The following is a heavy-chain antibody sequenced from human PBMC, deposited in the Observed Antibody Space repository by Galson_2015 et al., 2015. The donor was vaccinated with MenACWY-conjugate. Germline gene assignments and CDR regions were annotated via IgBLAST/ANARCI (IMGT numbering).Heavy chain of an antibody. D-gene: IGHD2-21*01. CDR2: IKQDGGAT. Sequence: SLRLSCAAPGFTISSYWMTWVRQAPGKGLEWVANIKQDGGATYYVDSVKGRFTISRDNAKNSLYLQVSSLRVEDTAVYYCTRQPESYSHGMDVWGQGPTVPVSS. CDR1: GFTISSYW. J-gene: IGHJ6*02. V-gene: IGHV3-7*03. CDR3: TRQPESYSHGMDV.